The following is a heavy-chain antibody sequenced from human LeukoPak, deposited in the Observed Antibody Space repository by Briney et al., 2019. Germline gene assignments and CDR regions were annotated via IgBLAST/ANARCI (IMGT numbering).Heavy chain of an antibody. V-gene: IGHV3-11*01. Sequence: GGSLRLSCAASGFSFSDYYMTWIRQAPGKGLEWLSFISGSGNSIYYAPSVKGRFTITTDNAQNSLHLQMNTLRAEATAVSYSTRDGLSLTNARFAPWGPGPLVTVSS. CDR2: ISGSGNSI. D-gene: IGHD3-3*01. CDR1: GFSFSDYY. J-gene: IGHJ5*02. CDR3: TRDGLSLTNARFAP.